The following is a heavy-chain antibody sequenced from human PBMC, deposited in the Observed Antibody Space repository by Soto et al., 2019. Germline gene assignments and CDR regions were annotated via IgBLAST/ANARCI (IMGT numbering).Heavy chain of an antibody. CDR1: GFTFSHYW. J-gene: IGHJ4*02. D-gene: IGHD2-15*01. CDR2: IKYDGSDK. V-gene: IGHV3-7*01. Sequence: GGSLRLSCVASGFTFSHYWMNWVRQAPGKGLEWVANIKYDGSDKYYVDSVKGRFAISRDNAKDSLYLQMNSLRAEDTAMYYCATNAQCCSGCRHSWGQGTLVTVSS. CDR3: ATNAQCCSGCRHS.